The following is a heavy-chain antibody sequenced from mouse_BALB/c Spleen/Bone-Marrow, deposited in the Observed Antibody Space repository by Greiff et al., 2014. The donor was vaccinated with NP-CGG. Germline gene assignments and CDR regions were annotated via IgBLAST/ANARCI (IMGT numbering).Heavy chain of an antibody. J-gene: IGHJ3*01. CDR3: ARHPYYGNYPAWFAY. D-gene: IGHD2-10*01. CDR2: ISSGGSYT. Sequence: DVHLVESGGGLVKPGGSLKLSCAASGFAFSSYDMSWVRQTPEKRLEWVATISSGGSYTYYPDSVKSRFTISRDNARNTLYLQMSSLRSEDTALYYCARHPYYGNYPAWFAYWGQGTLVTVSA. V-gene: IGHV5-9*02. CDR1: GFAFSSYD.